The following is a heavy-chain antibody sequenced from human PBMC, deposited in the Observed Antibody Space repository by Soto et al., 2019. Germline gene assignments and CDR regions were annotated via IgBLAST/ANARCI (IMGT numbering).Heavy chain of an antibody. CDR2: IYYTGNT. Sequence: SETLSLTCTVSGDSVTSENFFWTWIRQPPGNGLEWIGYIYYTGNTNYNAALESRLTMSLDRPKNPFSLKSTSVTAADTAVYYCARAPEDGYASRSPQEAFGIWGQGTLVT. V-gene: IGHV4-61*01. D-gene: IGHD3-10*01. CDR1: GDSVTSENFF. CDR3: ARAPEDGYASRSPQEAFGI. J-gene: IGHJ3*02.